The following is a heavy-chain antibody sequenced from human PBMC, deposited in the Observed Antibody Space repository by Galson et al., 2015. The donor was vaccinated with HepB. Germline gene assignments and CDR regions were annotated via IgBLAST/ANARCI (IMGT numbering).Heavy chain of an antibody. Sequence: SVKVSCKASGYTFTSYGISWVRQAPGQGLEWTGWISAYNGNTNYAQKLQGRVTMTTDTSTSTAYMELRSLRSDDTAVYYRARSSPYPLAVATAIRTHPSYYYYGMDVWGQGTTVTVSS. J-gene: IGHJ6*02. V-gene: IGHV1-18*04. CDR1: GYTFTSYG. CDR3: ARSSPYPLAVATAIRTHPSYYYYGMDV. CDR2: ISAYNGNT. D-gene: IGHD2-21*02.